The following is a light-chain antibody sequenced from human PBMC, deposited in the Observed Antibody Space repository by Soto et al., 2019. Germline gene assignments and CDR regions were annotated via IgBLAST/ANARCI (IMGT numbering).Light chain of an antibody. CDR1: SSDVGAYNF. V-gene: IGLV2-14*03. CDR2: NVY. CDR3: SAYTVSRTYV. J-gene: IGLJ1*01. Sequence: LTQPASVSGSPGQSITISCTGTSSDVGAYNFVSWHQQHPGKAPKLMIYNVYDRPSGISYRFSGSKSGNTASLTISGLQGEDEADYYCSAYTVSRTYVFGTGTKVTVL.